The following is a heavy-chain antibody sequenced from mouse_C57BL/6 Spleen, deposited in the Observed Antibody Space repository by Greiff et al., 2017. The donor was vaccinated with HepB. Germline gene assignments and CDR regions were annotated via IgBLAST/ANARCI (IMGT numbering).Heavy chain of an antibody. V-gene: IGHV1-61*01. CDR3: ARSRVASYWYFDV. Sequence: QVQLQQPGAELVRPGSSVKLSCKASGYTFTSYWMDWVKQRPGQGLEWIGNIYPSDSETHYNQKFKDKATLTVDQSSSTSYMQLSSLTSEDSAVYYCARSRVASYWYFDVWGTGTTVTASS. J-gene: IGHJ1*03. D-gene: IGHD1-1*01. CDR2: IYPSDSET. CDR1: GYTFTSYW.